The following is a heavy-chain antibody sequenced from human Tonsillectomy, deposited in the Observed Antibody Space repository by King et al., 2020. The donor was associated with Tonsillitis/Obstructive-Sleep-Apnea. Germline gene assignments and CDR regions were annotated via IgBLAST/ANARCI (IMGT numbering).Heavy chain of an antibody. CDR2: INHRGST. CDR3: ASRAVNWVDP. Sequence: VQLPQWGAGLLKPSETLSLPCAVYGGSFSGYYWSWIRQPPGKGLEWIGEINHRGSTNYNPSLKSRVTVSVDPSKNQFSLKMTSVTAADTAVYYCASRAVNWVDPWGQGTLVTVSS. D-gene: IGHD6-19*01. CDR1: GGSFSGYY. V-gene: IGHV4-34*01. J-gene: IGHJ5*02.